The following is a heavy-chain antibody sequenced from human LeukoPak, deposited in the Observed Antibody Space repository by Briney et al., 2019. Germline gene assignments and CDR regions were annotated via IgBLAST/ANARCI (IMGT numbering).Heavy chain of an antibody. CDR2: IRNKANSYTT. J-gene: IGHJ6*02. D-gene: IGHD3-9*01. Sequence: GGSLRLSCAASGFTFSDHYMDWVRQAPGKGLEWVGRIRNKANSYTTEYAASVKGRFTISRDDSKNSLYLQMNSLKTEDTAVYYCGRGPLMNYDILTGHPSYNYGMDVWGQGTTVTVSS. V-gene: IGHV3-72*01. CDR1: GFTFSDHY. CDR3: GRGPLMNYDILTGHPSYNYGMDV.